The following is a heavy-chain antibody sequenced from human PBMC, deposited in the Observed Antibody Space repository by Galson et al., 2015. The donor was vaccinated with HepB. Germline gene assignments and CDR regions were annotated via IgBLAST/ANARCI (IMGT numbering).Heavy chain of an antibody. CDR2: ISYDGSNK. D-gene: IGHD2-2*01. V-gene: IGHV3-30*18. CDR1: GFTFSSYG. CDR3: AKMVGRGTSLLEYYYYMDV. J-gene: IGHJ6*03. Sequence: SLRLSCAASGFTFSSYGMHWVRQAPGKGLEWVAVISYDGSNKYYADSVKGRFTISRDNSKNTPYLQMNSLRAEDTAVYYCAKMVGRGTSLLEYYYYMDVWGKGTTVTVSS.